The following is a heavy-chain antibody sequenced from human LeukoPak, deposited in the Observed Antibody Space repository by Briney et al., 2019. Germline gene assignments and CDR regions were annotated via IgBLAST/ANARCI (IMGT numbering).Heavy chain of an antibody. D-gene: IGHD3-22*01. CDR1: GFTFRSYA. CDR2: ISGSGGST. J-gene: IGHJ3*02. CDR3: AKDIPDYYDSSGYYEDDAFDI. Sequence: GGSLRLSCAASGFTFRSYAMSWVPQAPGKGPEWVSAISGSGGSTYYADSVKGQFTISIDNCKNTLYLQMNSLRAEDTAVYYCAKDIPDYYDSSGYYEDDAFDIWGQGTMVTVSS. V-gene: IGHV3-23*01.